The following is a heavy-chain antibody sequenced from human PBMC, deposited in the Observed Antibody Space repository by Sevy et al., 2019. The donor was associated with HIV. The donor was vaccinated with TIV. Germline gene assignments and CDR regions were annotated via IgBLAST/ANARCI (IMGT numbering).Heavy chain of an antibody. CDR1: GFTFSSYS. CDR3: ARDLAGTSLSLYGMDV. CDR2: FSSSSSTI. Sequence: GGSLRLACAASGFTFSSYSMNWVRQAPGKGLEWVSYFSSSSSTIYYADSVKGRFTISRDNAKNSLYLQMNSLRAEDTAVYYCARDLAGTSLSLYGMDVWGQGTTVTVSS. V-gene: IGHV3-48*01. D-gene: IGHD1-7*01. J-gene: IGHJ6*02.